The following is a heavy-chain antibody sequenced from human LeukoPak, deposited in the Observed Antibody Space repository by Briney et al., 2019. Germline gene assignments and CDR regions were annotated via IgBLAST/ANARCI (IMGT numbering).Heavy chain of an antibody. D-gene: IGHD6-6*01. CDR3: ARHTTDRPNLIDH. CDR1: GLNPSSKTYW. Sequence: GGSLRHSCAASGLNPSSKTYWMHWVRQAPGNGLVWVSRINYDGTSTNYADSVKDRVTIPRDNARDTLSLQMDSLRAEDTAVYYCARHTTDRPNLIDHWGQGTLVTVSS. CDR2: INYDGTST. V-gene: IGHV3-74*01. J-gene: IGHJ4*02.